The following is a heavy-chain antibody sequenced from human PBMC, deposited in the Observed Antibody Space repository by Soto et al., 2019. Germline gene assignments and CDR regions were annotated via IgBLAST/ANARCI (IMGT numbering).Heavy chain of an antibody. Sequence: GGSLRLSCAASGFTFSSYTMNWVRQAPGKGLEWVSSVSSSSTYIYYADSVKGRFTISRDNAKNSLYLQMNSLRAEDTAIYYCARGSHRTTWYGGQFDYWGQGTLVTVS. CDR3: ARGSHRTTWYGGQFDY. CDR2: VSSSSTYI. V-gene: IGHV3-21*01. CDR1: GFTFSSYT. J-gene: IGHJ4*02. D-gene: IGHD6-13*01.